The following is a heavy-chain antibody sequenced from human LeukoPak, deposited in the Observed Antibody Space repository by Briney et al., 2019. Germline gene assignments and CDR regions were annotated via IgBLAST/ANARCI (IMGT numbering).Heavy chain of an antibody. V-gene: IGHV4-4*07. CDR3: ARDFGFGRD. J-gene: IGHJ4*02. D-gene: IGHD3-16*01. CDR2: IFTSGTT. Sequence: PSETLSLTCTASGVSFSSSCLSWIRQPAGKGLEWIGRIFTSGTTEYNPSLKSRVTMSVDTSKNQFSLKLTSVTAADTAVYYCARDFGFGRDWGQGALVTVSS. CDR1: GVSFSSSC.